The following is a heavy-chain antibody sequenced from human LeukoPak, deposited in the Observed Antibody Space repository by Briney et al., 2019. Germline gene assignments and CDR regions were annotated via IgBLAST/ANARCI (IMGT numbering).Heavy chain of an antibody. CDR1: GFTFSSYG. J-gene: IGHJ4*02. CDR3: AKDLRSYSNFYYFDY. CDR2: TWYDGSNK. V-gene: IGHV3-33*06. D-gene: IGHD4-11*01. Sequence: PGGSLRLSCAASGFTFSSYGMHWVRQAPGKGLEWVAVTWYDGSNKYYADSVKGRFTISRDNSKNTLYLQMNSLRAEDTAVYYCAKDLRSYSNFYYFDYWGQGTLVTVSS.